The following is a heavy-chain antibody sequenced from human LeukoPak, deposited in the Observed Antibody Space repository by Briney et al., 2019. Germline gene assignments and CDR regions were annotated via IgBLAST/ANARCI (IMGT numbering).Heavy chain of an antibody. CDR3: TRAKPPYCRGGSCRTPGAFDI. J-gene: IGHJ3*02. V-gene: IGHV3-33*01. D-gene: IGHD2-15*01. CDR1: GFTFSSYG. Sequence: GRSLRLSCAASGFTFSSYGMHWVRQAPGKGLEWVAVIWYDGTNKYYADSVKGRFTISRDNAKNSPYLHMNSLRAEDTAVYYCTRAKPPYCRGGSCRTPGAFDIWGQGTVVTVSS. CDR2: IWYDGTNK.